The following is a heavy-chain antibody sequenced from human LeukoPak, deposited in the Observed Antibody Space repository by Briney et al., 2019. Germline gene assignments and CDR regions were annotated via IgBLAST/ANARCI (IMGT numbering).Heavy chain of an antibody. V-gene: IGHV3-30*18. J-gene: IGHJ4*02. CDR1: GFTFSSYA. Sequence: GGSLRLSCAASGFTFSSYAMHWVRQSLGKGLEWVAAMSYDGFNKYYADSVKGRFTISRDNSKNTLYLQMNSLRAEDTAVYYCAKTKGYSYGYYFDYGGQGTLVTVSS. D-gene: IGHD5-18*01. CDR3: AKTKGYSYGYYFDY. CDR2: MSYDGFNK.